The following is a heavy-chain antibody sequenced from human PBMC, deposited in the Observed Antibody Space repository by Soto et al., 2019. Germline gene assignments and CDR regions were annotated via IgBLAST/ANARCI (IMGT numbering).Heavy chain of an antibody. CDR2: INPKSAAT. CDR3: ARSPITMFGVVLRYYFDY. J-gene: IGHJ4*02. D-gene: IGHD3-3*01. Sequence: QVQLVQSGAELKKPGASVTVSCKASGYTFIGYYLHWVRQAPGRGLEWMGWINPKSAATKYAQNFQGRVTMTRDTSISTAYMELSSLRSDDTAMYYCARSPITMFGVVLRYYFDYWGQGSLVTVSS. V-gene: IGHV1-2*02. CDR1: GYTFIGYY.